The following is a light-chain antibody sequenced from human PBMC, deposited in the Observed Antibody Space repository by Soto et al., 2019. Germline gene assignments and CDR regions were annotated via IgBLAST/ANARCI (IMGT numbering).Light chain of an antibody. CDR3: QQFHNWSPIA. CDR1: QNVDTKY. Sequence: EIVLTQSPGTLSLSPRERATLSCRASQNVDTKYLAWYQFKPGQAPRIIIFGASGRATGIPAMVCGSGSGTEFTLTISSLQSEDFAVYYCQQFHNWSPIAFGQGTRLEIK. J-gene: IGKJ5*01. CDR2: GAS. V-gene: IGKV3D-15*01.